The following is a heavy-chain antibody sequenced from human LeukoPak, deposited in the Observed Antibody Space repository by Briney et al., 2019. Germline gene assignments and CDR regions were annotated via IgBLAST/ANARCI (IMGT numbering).Heavy chain of an antibody. Sequence: ETLSLTCSVSGGSTNSYYWSWIRQSGGKGLEWIGRIYSSGSTVYNPSLNSRLTMSIDTSKNQFSLTLKSVTATDTAVYYCARVKASSTSWTFDQWGQGALVTVSS. CDR3: ARVKASSTSWTFDQ. V-gene: IGHV4-4*07. CDR2: IYSSGST. J-gene: IGHJ4*02. D-gene: IGHD2-2*01. CDR1: GGSTNSYY.